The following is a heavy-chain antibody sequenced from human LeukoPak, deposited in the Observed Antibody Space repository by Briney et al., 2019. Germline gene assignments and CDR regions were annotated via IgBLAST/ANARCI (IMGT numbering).Heavy chain of an antibody. CDR2: IKADGSSA. CDR1: GITFGGHW. J-gene: IGHJ5*02. Sequence: PGGSLRLSCAASGITFGGHWMHWVRQAPGKGPVWVSRIKADGSSATYADSVKGRFTISRDNAKNTLYLQMNSLRVEDTAVYYCARSDWFDPWGQGTLVSVSS. V-gene: IGHV3-74*01. CDR3: ARSDWFDP.